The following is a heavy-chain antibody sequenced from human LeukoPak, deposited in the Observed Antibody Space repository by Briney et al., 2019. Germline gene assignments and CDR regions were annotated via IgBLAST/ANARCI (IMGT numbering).Heavy chain of an antibody. J-gene: IGHJ5*02. CDR2: VYYTGRT. V-gene: IGHV4-39*01. Sequence: WETLSLTRTVSGGSISGTTSYWGWFRQPRGKGLEWIAKVYYTGRTYYNPSLNSRLTITVDTSKNQFSLKLNSVTAADTAVYYCARAPGYFDWSPWGQGTLVTVSS. CDR1: GGSISGTTSY. CDR3: ARAPGYFDWSP. D-gene: IGHD3-9*01.